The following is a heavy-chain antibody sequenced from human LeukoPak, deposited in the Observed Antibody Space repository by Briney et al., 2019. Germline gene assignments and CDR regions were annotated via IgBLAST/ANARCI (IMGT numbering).Heavy chain of an antibody. Sequence: GASVKVSCKASGYTFIIHKIYWVRLATGQGLEWMGWVNPDSGKTAYAQKFQGRLITTKNTSINTVYMELGSLKSEDTAVYYCARGVAGGDFWGQGTLVTVSS. CDR2: VNPDSGKT. V-gene: IGHV1-8*01. CDR3: ARGVAGGDF. CDR1: GYTFIIHK. D-gene: IGHD6-19*01. J-gene: IGHJ4*02.